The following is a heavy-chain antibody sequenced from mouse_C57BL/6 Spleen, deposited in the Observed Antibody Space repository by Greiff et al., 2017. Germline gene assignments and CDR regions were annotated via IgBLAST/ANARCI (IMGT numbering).Heavy chain of an antibody. CDR2: INYDGSST. CDR1: GFTFSDYY. D-gene: IGHD1-1*01. Sequence: EVKLMESEGGLVQPGSSMKLSCTASGFTFSDYYMAWVRQVPEKGLEWVANINYDGSSTYYLDSLKSRFIISRDNAKNILYLQMSSLKSEDTATYYCARGPDYYGSSYGYFDVWGTGTTVTVSS. CDR3: ARGPDYYGSSYGYFDV. V-gene: IGHV5-16*01. J-gene: IGHJ1*03.